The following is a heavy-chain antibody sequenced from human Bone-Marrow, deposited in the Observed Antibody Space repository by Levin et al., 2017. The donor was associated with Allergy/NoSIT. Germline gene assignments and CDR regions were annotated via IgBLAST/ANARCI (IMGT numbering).Heavy chain of an antibody. CDR1: GFTFGNYW. CDR2: SNTDGSST. D-gene: IGHD4-11*01. J-gene: IGHJ4*02. Sequence: GESLKISCAASGFTFGNYWMHWVRQAPGRGLVCVSRSNTDGSSTTYADSVKGRFTISRDNAKNTLYLEMSSLRAEDTAVYFCARGWSNYGPDYWGQGTLVTVSS. V-gene: IGHV3-74*01. CDR3: ARGWSNYGPDY.